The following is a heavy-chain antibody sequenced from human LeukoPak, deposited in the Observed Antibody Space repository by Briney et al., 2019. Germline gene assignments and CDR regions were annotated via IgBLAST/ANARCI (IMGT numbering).Heavy chain of an antibody. CDR3: ARDWNGRDYDTWL. CDR2: IKQDGSEE. J-gene: IGHJ4*02. Sequence: GGSVSLPCVASGFTYRIYWMRGPPDARGKAGEWGGNIKQDGSEENYVESVKGRFTISRDNAENSVYLQMNSLRAEDTAVYYCARDWNGRDYDTWLWGQGAHVTVSS. CDR1: GFTYRIYW. V-gene: IGHV3-7*01. D-gene: IGHD3-3*01.